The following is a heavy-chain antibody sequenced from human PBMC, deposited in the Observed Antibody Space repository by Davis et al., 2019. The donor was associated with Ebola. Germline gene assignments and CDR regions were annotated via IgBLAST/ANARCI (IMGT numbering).Heavy chain of an antibody. D-gene: IGHD6-25*01. V-gene: IGHV3-48*02. J-gene: IGHJ1*01. Sequence: GGSLRLSCAASGFAFRSFSMNWVRQAPGKGLEWISFINSGSNTIYYADSVKGRFTISRDNANYSVYLQMNSLRDEDTAVYYCTRGRTAYSSGASEHWGQGTLVSVSS. CDR2: INSGSNTI. CDR3: TRGRTAYSSGASEH. CDR1: GFAFRSFS.